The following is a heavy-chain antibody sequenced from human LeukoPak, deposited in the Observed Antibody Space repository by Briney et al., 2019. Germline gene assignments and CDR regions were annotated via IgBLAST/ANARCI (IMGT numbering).Heavy chain of an antibody. CDR3: ARVGWGEQWPPSAGAFDI. D-gene: IGHD6-19*01. CDR2: IIPIFGTA. J-gene: IGHJ3*02. Sequence: ASVKVSCKASGGTFSSYAISWVRQAPGQGLEWMGGIIPIFGTASYAQKFQGRVTITADKSTSTAYMELSSLRSEDTAVYYCARVGWGEQWPPSAGAFDIWGQGTMVTVSS. V-gene: IGHV1-69*06. CDR1: GGTFSSYA.